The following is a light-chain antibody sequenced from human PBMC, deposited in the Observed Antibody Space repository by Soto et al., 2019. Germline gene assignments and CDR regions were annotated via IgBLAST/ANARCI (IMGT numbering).Light chain of an antibody. CDR1: SSDVGGYNY. V-gene: IGLV2-14*01. CDR2: EVS. CDR3: NSYTSSRTHYV. Sequence: QSVLTQPASVSGSPGQSITISCTGTSSDVGGYNYVSWYQHHPGKAPKLMIFEVSNRPSGVSNRFSGSKSGNTASLTISGLQAEDEADYYCNSYTSSRTHYVFGTGTKVTVL. J-gene: IGLJ1*01.